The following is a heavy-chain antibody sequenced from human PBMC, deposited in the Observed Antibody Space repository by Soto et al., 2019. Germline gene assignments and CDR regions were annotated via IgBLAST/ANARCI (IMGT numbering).Heavy chain of an antibody. Sequence: GASVKVSCKASGYRFTSSGFSWVRQAPGQGLEWMGWISAYNGNTLYAQKFKGRVTMTTDTSTSTAYMELGSLRSAADTAVYYCAREPVCTATDCYAFDAWGQGRLVTVSS. V-gene: IGHV1-18*04. CDR3: AREPVCTATDCYAFDA. D-gene: IGHD2-2*01. CDR1: GYRFTSSG. CDR2: ISAYNGNT. J-gene: IGHJ5*02.